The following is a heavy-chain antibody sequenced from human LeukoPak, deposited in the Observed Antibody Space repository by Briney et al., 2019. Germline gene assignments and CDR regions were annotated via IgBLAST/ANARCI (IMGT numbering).Heavy chain of an antibody. V-gene: IGHV4-59*01. J-gene: IGHJ2*01. D-gene: IGHD2-21*02. CDR3: AREWGDWAPYYWYFDL. CDR1: GGSISSYY. Sequence: PSETLSLTCTVSGGSISSYYWSWIRQPPGKGLEWIGYIYYSGSTNYNPSLKSRVTISVDTSKNQFSLKLSSVTAADTAVYYCAREWGDWAPYYWYFDLWGRGTLVTVSS. CDR2: IYYSGST.